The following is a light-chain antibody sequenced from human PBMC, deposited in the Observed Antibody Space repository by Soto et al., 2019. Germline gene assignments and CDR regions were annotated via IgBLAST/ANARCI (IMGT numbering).Light chain of an antibody. CDR1: QGIESD. V-gene: IGKV1-6*01. CDR3: LQDPDDPWT. CDR2: AAS. Sequence: AIQMTQSPSSLSASVGDRITITCRASQGIESDLSWYQQRPGKAPKLLIYAASNVHSGVPPRFSGSRSGTEFTLTISNLQPEDFASHYCLQDPDDPWTFGHGTKVDIK. J-gene: IGKJ1*01.